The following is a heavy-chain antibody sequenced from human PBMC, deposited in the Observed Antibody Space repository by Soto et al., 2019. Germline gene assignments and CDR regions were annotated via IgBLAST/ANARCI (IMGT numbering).Heavy chain of an antibody. CDR3: TRGSYCVSGVCYTEALDY. CDR1: GFAVNLNY. CDR2: IYNDGLT. J-gene: IGHJ4*02. V-gene: IGHV3-66*01. Sequence: EVHQVESGGGLVQPGGSLRLSCAASGFAVNLNYMCWVRQAPGKGLEWVSVIYNDGLTFYADSVKGRFSISRDNSKNTLYLPMNSLRAEDTAVYHCTRGSYCVSGVCYTEALDYWGQGTLVTVSS. D-gene: IGHD2-8*01.